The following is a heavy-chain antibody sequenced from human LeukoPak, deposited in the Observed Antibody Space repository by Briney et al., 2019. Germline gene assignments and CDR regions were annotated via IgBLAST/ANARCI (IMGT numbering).Heavy chain of an antibody. CDR3: AIYSSSWAFDY. CDR2: INHSGST. V-gene: IGHV4-34*01. J-gene: IGHJ4*02. Sequence: SETLSLTCAVYGGSFSGYYWSWIRQPPGKGLEWIGEINHSGSTNYNPSLKSRVTISVDTSKNQFSLKLSSVTAADTAVYYCAIYSSSWAFDYRGQGTLVTVSS. D-gene: IGHD6-13*01. CDR1: GGSFSGYY.